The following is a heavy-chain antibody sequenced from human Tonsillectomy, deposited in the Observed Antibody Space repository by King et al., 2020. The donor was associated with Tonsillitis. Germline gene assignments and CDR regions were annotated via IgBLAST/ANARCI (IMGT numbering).Heavy chain of an antibody. V-gene: IGHV4-59*01. CDR2: IYYSGST. D-gene: IGHD6-19*01. J-gene: IGHJ4*02. CDR3: ARVYNSGWFLGFDY. Sequence: VQLQESGPGLVKPSETLSLTCGVSGGSIGTYFWSWIRQPPGKGLEWIGYIYYSGSTTYNPSLKSRVAISVDTSKNQFSLRLSSLTAADTAVYYCARVYNSGWFLGFDYWGQGSLVTVSS. CDR1: GGSIGTYF.